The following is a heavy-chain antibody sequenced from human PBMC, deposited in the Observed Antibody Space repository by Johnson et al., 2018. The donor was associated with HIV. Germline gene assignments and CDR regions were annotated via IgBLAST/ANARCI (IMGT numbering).Heavy chain of an antibody. D-gene: IGHD6-13*01. V-gene: IGHV3-33*06. Sequence: QVQLVESGGGVVQPGRSLRLSCAASGFTFSSYAMHWVRQAPGKGLEWVAVIWFDGNNKHYSDSVKGRFTISRDDSNNILYRQLNSLRVEDTAVYYCAKVAVATAAGGVALDIWGPGTMFTVS. J-gene: IGHJ3*02. CDR1: GFTFSSYA. CDR3: AKVAVATAAGGVALDI. CDR2: IWFDGNNK.